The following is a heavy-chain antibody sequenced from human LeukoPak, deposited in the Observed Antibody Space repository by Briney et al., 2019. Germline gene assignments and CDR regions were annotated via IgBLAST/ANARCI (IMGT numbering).Heavy chain of an antibody. D-gene: IGHD2-15*01. CDR2: SYWDDDK. CDR1: GXSLSTSGVA. V-gene: IGHV2-5*02. J-gene: IGHJ4*02. CDR3: AHRQVVEDYFDY. Sequence: TQXXTLTCTFSGXSLSTSGVAVGWXRQPPGKALEWLALSYWDDDKRYNPSLKNRLTITKHTSKNQVVLTMTNMDPVDTATYYCAHRQVVEDYFDYWGQGTLVTVSS.